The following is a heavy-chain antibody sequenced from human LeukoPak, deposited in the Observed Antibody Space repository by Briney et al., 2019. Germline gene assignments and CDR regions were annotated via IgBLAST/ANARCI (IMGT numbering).Heavy chain of an antibody. D-gene: IGHD4-17*01. J-gene: IGHJ5*02. CDR2: IYYSGST. CDR3: ARESQYGDGCFDP. CDR1: GGSINNYY. Sequence: PSETLSLTCTVSGGSINNYYWSWIRQPPGKGLEWIGYIYYSGSTNYNPSLKNRVTISVDTSKNQFSLKLSSVTAADTAVYYCARESQYGDGCFDPWGQGTLVTVSS. V-gene: IGHV4-59*01.